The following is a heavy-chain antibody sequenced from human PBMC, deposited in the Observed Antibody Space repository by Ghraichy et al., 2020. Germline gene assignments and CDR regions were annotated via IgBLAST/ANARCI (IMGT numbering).Heavy chain of an antibody. Sequence: SLTCIVSGDSINDYYWSWIRQPPGKGLEWVGYIYYLGKTNYNTSLETRLTISVDTSNNQFSLKLTSVTAADTAVYYCARHPPHYYYMDVWGRGTTVTVSS. CDR1: GDSINDYY. J-gene: IGHJ6*03. CDR2: IYYLGKT. CDR3: ARHPPHYYYMDV. V-gene: IGHV4-59*08.